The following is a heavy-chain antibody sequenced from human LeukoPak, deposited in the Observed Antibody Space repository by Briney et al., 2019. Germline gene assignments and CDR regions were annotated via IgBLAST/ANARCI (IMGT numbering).Heavy chain of an antibody. J-gene: IGHJ4*02. CDR1: GFTFSSYA. CDR2: ISSSGGST. D-gene: IGHD3-10*02. Sequence: GGSLRLSCAASGFTFSSYAMHWVRQAPGKGLEYVSAISSSGGSTYYANSVKGRFTISRDNSKNTLYLQMGSLRAEDMAVYYCAREEVTLYYFDYWGQGTLVTVSS. V-gene: IGHV3-64*01. CDR3: AREEVTLYYFDY.